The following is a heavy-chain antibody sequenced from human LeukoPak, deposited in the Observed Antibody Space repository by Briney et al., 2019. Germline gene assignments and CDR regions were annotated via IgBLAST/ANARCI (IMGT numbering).Heavy chain of an antibody. Sequence: SETLSLTCAVYGGSFSGYYWSWIRQPPGKGLEWIGEIDRGGSTNYNPSLTSRVTISVDTSKNQFSLKMYSVTAAHTAVYYCVNGGGSGSYYTCYWGHGTLGTASS. J-gene: IGHJ4*01. CDR3: VNGGGSGSYYTCY. CDR2: IDRGGST. D-gene: IGHD3-10*01. V-gene: IGHV4-34*01. CDR1: GGSFSGYY.